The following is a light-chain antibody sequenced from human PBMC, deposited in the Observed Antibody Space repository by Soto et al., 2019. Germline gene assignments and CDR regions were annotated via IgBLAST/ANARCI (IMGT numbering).Light chain of an antibody. CDR1: RTVFNF. Sequence: EIALTQSPATLSLSPGERATLSCRANRTVFNFLIWYQQKPGQAPRLLIYDASNRATDIPARFSGTGSGTDFRLTISSLEPEDFATFYCQQTNSTPYTFGQGTKLEIK. CDR3: QQTNSTPYT. CDR2: DAS. J-gene: IGKJ2*01. V-gene: IGKV3-11*01.